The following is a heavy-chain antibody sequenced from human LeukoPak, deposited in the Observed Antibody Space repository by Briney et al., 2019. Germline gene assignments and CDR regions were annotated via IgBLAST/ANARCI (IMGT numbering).Heavy chain of an antibody. J-gene: IGHJ4*02. CDR1: GGSIRSSYYY. D-gene: IGHD2-15*01. CDR2: INHSGST. CDR3: AVRGPRISHY. Sequence: SETLSLTCTVSGGSIRSSYYYWGWIRQPPGKGLEWIGEINHSGSTNYNPSLKSRVTISVDTSKNQFSLKLSSVTAADTAVYYCAVRGPRISHYWGQGTLVTVSS. V-gene: IGHV4-39*07.